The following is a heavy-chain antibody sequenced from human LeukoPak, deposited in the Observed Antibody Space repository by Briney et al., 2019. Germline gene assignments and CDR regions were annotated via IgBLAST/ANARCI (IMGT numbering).Heavy chain of an antibody. CDR3: ARDPPSMRSGYYSNAFDI. V-gene: IGHV1-46*01. J-gene: IGHJ3*02. CDR1: GYTFTSYY. CDR2: INPSGGST. D-gene: IGHD3-22*01. Sequence: GASVKVSCKPSGYTFTSYYMHWVRQAPGQGLEWMGIINPSGGSTSYAQKFQGRVTMTRDTSTSTVYMELSSLRSEDTAVYYCARDPPSMRSGYYSNAFDIWGQGTMVTVSS.